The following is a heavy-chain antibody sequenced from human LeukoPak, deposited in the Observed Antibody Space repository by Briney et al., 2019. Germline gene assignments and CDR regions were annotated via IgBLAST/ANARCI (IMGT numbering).Heavy chain of an antibody. J-gene: IGHJ3*02. CDR3: AKERVRGVIFDAFDI. CDR1: GFTFSSYA. CDR2: MSYDGNNR. D-gene: IGHD3-10*01. V-gene: IGHV3-30*18. Sequence: GGSLRLSCLASGFTFSSYAMHWVRQAPGKGLEWVAVMSYDGNNRYYTDSVKGRFTISRDNSKNTVYLQMYSLRAEDTAVYYCAKERVRGVIFDAFDIWGQGTMVTVSS.